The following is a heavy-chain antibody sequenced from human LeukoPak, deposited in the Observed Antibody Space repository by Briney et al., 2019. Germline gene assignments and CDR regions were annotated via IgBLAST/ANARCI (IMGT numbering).Heavy chain of an antibody. V-gene: IGHV1-69*13. CDR1: GGTFSSCA. CDR3: ARPVPQYDFWSGYSEYYYYGMDV. D-gene: IGHD3-3*01. Sequence: GASVKVSCKASGGTFSSCAISWVRQAPGQGLEWMGGIIPIFGTANYAQKFQGRVTITADESTSTAYMELSSLRSEDTAVYYCARPVPQYDFWSGYSEYYYYGMDVWGQGTTVTVSS. J-gene: IGHJ6*02. CDR2: IIPIFGTA.